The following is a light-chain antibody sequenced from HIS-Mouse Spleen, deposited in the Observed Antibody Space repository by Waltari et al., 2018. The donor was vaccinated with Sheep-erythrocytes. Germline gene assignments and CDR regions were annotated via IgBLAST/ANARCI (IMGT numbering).Light chain of an antibody. CDR1: SSDVGSYNL. Sequence: QSALTQSASVSGSPGQSITISCTGTSSDVGSYNLVSWYQQHPAKAPKLMIYAGSKRPSGVSNRFSGSKSGNTASLTISGLQAEDEADYYCCSYAGSSTFHVVFGGGTKLTVL. V-gene: IGLV2-23*03. CDR3: CSYAGSSTFHVV. CDR2: AGS. J-gene: IGLJ2*01.